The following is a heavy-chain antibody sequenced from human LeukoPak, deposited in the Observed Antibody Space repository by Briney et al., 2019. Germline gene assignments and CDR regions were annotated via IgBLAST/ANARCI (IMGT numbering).Heavy chain of an antibody. CDR3: ARYHLGSYFRDPFDH. CDR2: ISDDGIKI. J-gene: IGHJ4*02. Sequence: GGSLRLSCAASGFRFSSYGMHWVRQAPGKGLEWVAVISDDGIKIYYGDSVKGRFTISRDNSKNTLNLQMDSLRADDTAVYYCARYHLGSYFRDPFDHWGQGTLVTVSS. CDR1: GFRFSSYG. D-gene: IGHD3-10*01. V-gene: IGHV3-30*03.